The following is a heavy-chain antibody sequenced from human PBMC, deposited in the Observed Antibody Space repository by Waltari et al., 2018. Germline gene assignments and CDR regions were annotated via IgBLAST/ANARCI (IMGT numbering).Heavy chain of an antibody. J-gene: IGHJ3*02. CDR3: ARDRRPTLILGSGAFDI. D-gene: IGHD3-22*01. CDR1: RFRFIYST. V-gene: IGHV3-21*01. CDR2: ITSDGTHT. Sequence: EVQLVESGGGLVRPGGSLRLSCAASRFRFIYSTIDWVRQAQGKGPEWISFITSDGTHTTYADSVRGRFTISRDNAKNSLFLQINSLRADDTAVYYCARDRRPTLILGSGAFDIWGQGIKVNVSS.